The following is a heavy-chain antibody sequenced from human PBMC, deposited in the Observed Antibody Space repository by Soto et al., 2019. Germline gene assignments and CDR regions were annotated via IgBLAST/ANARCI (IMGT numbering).Heavy chain of an antibody. Sequence: GGSLRLSCAASGFTFDDYTMHWVRQAPGKGLEWVSLISWDGGSTYYADSVKGRFTISRDNSKNSLYLQMNSLRTEDTALYYCASHYYDSSGYPSWGQGTLVTVSS. CDR3: ASHYYDSSGYPS. V-gene: IGHV3-43*01. CDR1: GFTFDDYT. D-gene: IGHD3-22*01. CDR2: ISWDGGST. J-gene: IGHJ4*02.